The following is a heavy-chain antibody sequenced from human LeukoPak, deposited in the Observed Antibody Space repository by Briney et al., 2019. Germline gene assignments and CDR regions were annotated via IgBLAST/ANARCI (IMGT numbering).Heavy chain of an antibody. J-gene: IGHJ4*02. CDR2: ISSSGSTI. CDR1: GFTFDDYG. Sequence: GGSLRLSRAASGFTFDDYGMSWVRQAPGKGLEWVSYISSSGSTIYYADSVKGRFTISRDNAKNSLYLQMNSLRAEDTAVYYCARVRGRRWLQFGIDYWGQGTLVTVSS. D-gene: IGHD5-24*01. CDR3: ARVRGRRWLQFGIDY. V-gene: IGHV3-11*04.